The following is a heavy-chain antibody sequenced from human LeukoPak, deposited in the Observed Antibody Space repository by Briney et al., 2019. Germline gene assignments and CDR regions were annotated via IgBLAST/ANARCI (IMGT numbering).Heavy chain of an antibody. V-gene: IGHV3-23*01. CDR2: ISNSGGST. CDR1: GFTVSSNY. CDR3: AKGTRAGGYSGYEIDY. Sequence: PGGSLRLSCAASGFTVSSNYMSWVRQAPGKGLEWVSAISNSGGSTYYADSVKGRFTISRDNSKNTLYLQMNSLRAEDTAVYYCAKGTRAGGYSGYEIDYWGQGTLVTVSS. J-gene: IGHJ4*02. D-gene: IGHD5-12*01.